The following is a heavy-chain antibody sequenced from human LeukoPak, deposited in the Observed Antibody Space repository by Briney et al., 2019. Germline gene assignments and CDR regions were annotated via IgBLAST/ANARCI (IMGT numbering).Heavy chain of an antibody. D-gene: IGHD2-21*02. CDR2: IYYCGRT. Sequence: SEALSLTCTVSGGSISSSSYYWGWIRPPPGKGLEWIGCIYYCGRTYYNPSLTIRPSISVDTSKNQSSLKLISVTAADTAVDYCARTSASDCYEGGCFDPWGQGPLATVSA. CDR3: ARTSASDCYEGGCFDP. V-gene: IGHV4-39*07. J-gene: IGHJ5*02. CDR1: GGSISSSSYY.